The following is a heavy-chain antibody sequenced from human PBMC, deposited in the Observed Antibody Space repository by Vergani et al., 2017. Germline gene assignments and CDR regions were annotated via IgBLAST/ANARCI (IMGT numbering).Heavy chain of an antibody. D-gene: IGHD1-1*01. V-gene: IGHV3-30*03. Sequence: QVHLVESGGGVVQPGRSLRLSCVVSGFTSSYYCMHWVRQAPGKGLEWVAVISYDGTQKYYADSVKGRFTISRDNSKSTLYLQMNSLRTEDTAVYYCATKSCGTPGCQIGYFREWGEGALVAVCS. CDR2: ISYDGTQK. J-gene: IGHJ1*01. CDR3: ATKSCGTPGCQIGYFRE. CDR1: GFTSSYYC.